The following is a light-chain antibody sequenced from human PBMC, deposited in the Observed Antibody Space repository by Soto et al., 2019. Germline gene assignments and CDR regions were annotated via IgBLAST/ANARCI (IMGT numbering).Light chain of an antibody. J-gene: IGKJ1*01. Sequence: DIVMTQFPDSLAVSLGERATINCKSSQSVLSSSNNKNYLGWYQQKPGQAPKLLISWASTRESGVPDRFSGSGSGTDFTLTISSLQAEDVAVYYCQQYYGAPLTFGQGTKVEIK. CDR3: QQYYGAPLT. CDR1: QSVLSSSNNKNY. CDR2: WAS. V-gene: IGKV4-1*01.